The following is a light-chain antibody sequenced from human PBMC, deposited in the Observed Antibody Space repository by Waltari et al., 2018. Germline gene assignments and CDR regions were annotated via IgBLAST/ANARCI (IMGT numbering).Light chain of an antibody. CDR2: EVN. J-gene: IGLJ1*01. CDR3: SSYTTSSTVV. V-gene: IGLV2-14*01. Sequence: QSALTQTASVSGSRGQSVTTSCTGTNSDIGAYQFVSWYQQHPNKAPRLRIYEVNNRPSGVSTRFSGSRSGNAASLTISDLQSEDEAHYYCSSYTTSSTVVFGTGTKVT. CDR1: NSDIGAYQF.